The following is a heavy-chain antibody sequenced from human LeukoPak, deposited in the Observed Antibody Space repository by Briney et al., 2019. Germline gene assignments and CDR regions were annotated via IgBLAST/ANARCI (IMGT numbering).Heavy chain of an antibody. V-gene: IGHV3-48*03. D-gene: IGHD2-21*01. CDR2: ISSSGSPI. CDR1: AFTFSNFE. J-gene: IGHJ1*01. CDR3: ASGDANVEAY. Sequence: PGGSLRLSCAASAFTFSNFEMNWVRQAPGKGLEWVSYISSSGSPIYYADSVEGRFTISRDNAKNSLCLQMNSLRAEDTAVYYCASGDANVEAYWGQGTLV.